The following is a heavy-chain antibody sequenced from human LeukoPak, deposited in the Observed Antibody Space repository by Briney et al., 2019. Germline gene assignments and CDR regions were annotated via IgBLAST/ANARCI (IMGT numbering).Heavy chain of an antibody. CDR3: ARLDAIKTASFDY. D-gene: IGHD3-9*01. CDR2: IYYSGST. Sequence: SETLSLTCTVSGGSISSSSYYWGWIRQPPGKGLEWIGSIYYSGSTYHNPSLKSRVTISVDTSKNQFSLKLSSVTAADTAVYYCARLDAIKTASFDYWGQGTLVTVSS. CDR1: GGSISSSSYY. J-gene: IGHJ4*02. V-gene: IGHV4-39*01.